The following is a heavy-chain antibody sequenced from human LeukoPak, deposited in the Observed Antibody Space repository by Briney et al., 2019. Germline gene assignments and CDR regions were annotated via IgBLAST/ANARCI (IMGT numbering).Heavy chain of an antibody. CDR1: GFTFSTYA. CDR3: AELGITMIGGV. Sequence: GGSLRLSCAASGFTFSTYAMYWVRQAPGKGLEWVSGITSSGGATYYADSVKGRFTISRDNAKNSLYLQMNSLRAEDTAVYYCAELGITMIGGVWGKGTTVTISS. V-gene: IGHV3-23*01. J-gene: IGHJ6*04. CDR2: ITSSGGAT. D-gene: IGHD3-10*02.